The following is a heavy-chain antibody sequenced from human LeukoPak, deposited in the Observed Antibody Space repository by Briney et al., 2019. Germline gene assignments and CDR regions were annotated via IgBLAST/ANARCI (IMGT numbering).Heavy chain of an antibody. Sequence: PGRSLGLSCAASGFTFSSYGMHWVRQAPGKGLEWVAVIWYDGSNKYYADSVKGRFTISRDNSKNTLYLQMNSLRAEDTAVYYCARALMVSYYGMDVWGKGTTVTVSS. CDR2: IWYDGSNK. CDR1: GFTFSSYG. CDR3: ARALMVSYYGMDV. J-gene: IGHJ6*04. D-gene: IGHD3-10*01. V-gene: IGHV3-33*01.